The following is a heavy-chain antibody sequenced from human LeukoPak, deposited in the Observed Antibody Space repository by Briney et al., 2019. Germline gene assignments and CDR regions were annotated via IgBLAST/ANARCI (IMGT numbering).Heavy chain of an antibody. CDR3: GRWALDY. Sequence: GALRLSWGAAGFKFSIHGMHWVRQAPGKGLEWVAVIWFDGSIKYYADSVKGRFTISRDNSENMLFLQMNSLTAEDTAVYYCGRWALDYWGQGTVVTVSS. CDR2: IWFDGSIK. V-gene: IGHV3-33*01. J-gene: IGHJ4*02. CDR1: GFKFSIHG.